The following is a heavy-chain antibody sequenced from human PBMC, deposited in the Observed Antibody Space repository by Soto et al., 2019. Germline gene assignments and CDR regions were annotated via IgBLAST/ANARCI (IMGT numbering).Heavy chain of an antibody. J-gene: IGHJ4*02. CDR3: ATRFYSSGVLFDY. V-gene: IGHV4-59*01. CDR1: GGYFSGYY. D-gene: IGHD3-10*01. CDR2: IYYLGNT. Sequence: PSETLSLTCAVYGGYFSGYYWSWIRQPPGKGLEWIGYIYYLGNTNYHPSLKSRVTISIDTSKSQFYLKLTSVTAADTAIYYCATRFYSSGVLFDYWGPGTQVTVSS.